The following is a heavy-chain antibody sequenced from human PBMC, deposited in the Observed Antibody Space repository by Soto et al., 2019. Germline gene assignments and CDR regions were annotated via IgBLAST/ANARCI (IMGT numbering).Heavy chain of an antibody. CDR1: GGSISSSSYY. CDR3: ARLGAVAAAGTLSDFDY. V-gene: IGHV4-39*01. Sequence: SETPSLTCTVSGGSISSSSYYWGWIRQPPGKGLEWIGSIYYSGSTYYNPSLKSRVTISVDTSKNQFSLKLSSVTAADTAVYYCARLGAVAAAGTLSDFDYWGQGTLVTVSS. D-gene: IGHD6-13*01. J-gene: IGHJ4*02. CDR2: IYYSGST.